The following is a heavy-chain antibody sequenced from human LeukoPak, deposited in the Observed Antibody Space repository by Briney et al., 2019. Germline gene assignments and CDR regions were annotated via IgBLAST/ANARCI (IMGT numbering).Heavy chain of an antibody. CDR1: GFTVSSNY. CDR2: ISSSSSYI. Sequence: GGSLRLSCAASGFTVSSNYMSWVRQAPGKGLEWVSSISSSSSYIYYADSVKGRFTISRDNAKNSLYLQMNSLRAEDTAVYYCASPSYGSGTNFDYWGQGTLVTVSS. D-gene: IGHD3-10*01. CDR3: ASPSYGSGTNFDY. V-gene: IGHV3-21*01. J-gene: IGHJ4*02.